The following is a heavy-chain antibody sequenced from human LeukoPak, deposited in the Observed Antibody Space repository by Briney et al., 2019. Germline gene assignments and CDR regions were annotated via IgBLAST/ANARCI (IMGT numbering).Heavy chain of an antibody. D-gene: IGHD6-13*01. Sequence: ASVKVSCKASGYTFTSYGISWVRQAPGQGLEWMGRIIPILGIANYAQKFQGRVTITADKSTSTAYMELSSLRSEDTAVYYCARLSYSSSWDNWFDPWGQGTLVTVSS. CDR2: IIPILGIA. CDR3: ARLSYSSSWDNWFDP. J-gene: IGHJ5*02. CDR1: GYTFTSYG. V-gene: IGHV1-69*04.